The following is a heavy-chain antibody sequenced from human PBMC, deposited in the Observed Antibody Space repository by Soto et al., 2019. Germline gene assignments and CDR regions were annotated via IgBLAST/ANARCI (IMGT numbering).Heavy chain of an antibody. CDR3: ATMNGYFEY. Sequence: GGSLRLSCADSGFRFSSYSMSWVRQAPGKGLEWVAAITATGDRTYYADSVTGRFTISRDNSKKTHYLQMTSLRAEDTAMYYCATMNGYFEYWGQGTPVTVSS. D-gene: IGHD3-22*01. CDR2: ITATGDRT. V-gene: IGHV3-23*01. CDR1: GFRFSSYS. J-gene: IGHJ4*02.